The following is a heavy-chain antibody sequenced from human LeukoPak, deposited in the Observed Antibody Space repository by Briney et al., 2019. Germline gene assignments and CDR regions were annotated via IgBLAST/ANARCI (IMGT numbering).Heavy chain of an antibody. D-gene: IGHD3-22*01. CDR1: GGSVSSGSYY. V-gene: IGHV4-61*01. CDR2: IYYSGST. J-gene: IGHJ4*02. Sequence: SETLSLTCTVSGGSVSSGSYYWSWIRQPPGKGLEWIGYIYYSGSTNYNPTLKSRVTISVDTSKNQFSLKLSSVTAADTAVYYCARDYDSSGYYDYWGQGTLVTVSS. CDR3: ARDYDSSGYYDY.